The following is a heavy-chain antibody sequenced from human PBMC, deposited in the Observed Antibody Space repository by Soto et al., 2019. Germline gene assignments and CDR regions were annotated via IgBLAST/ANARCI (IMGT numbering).Heavy chain of an antibody. CDR2: ISYDGSNK. V-gene: IGHV3-30*18. Sequence: GGSLRLSCAASGFTFSSYGMHWVRQAPGKGLEWVAVISYDGSNKYYADSVKGRFTISRDNSKNTLYLQMNSLRAEDTAVYYCAKTGEGYCSGGSCYSEATYYFDYWGQGTLVTVSS. CDR3: AKTGEGYCSGGSCYSEATYYFDY. D-gene: IGHD2-15*01. CDR1: GFTFSSYG. J-gene: IGHJ4*02.